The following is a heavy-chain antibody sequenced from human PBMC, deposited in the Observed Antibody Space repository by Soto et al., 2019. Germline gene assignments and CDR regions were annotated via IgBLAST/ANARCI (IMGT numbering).Heavy chain of an antibody. V-gene: IGHV3-48*01. CDR3: ARDLSIVVVPAAYMDV. J-gene: IGHJ6*03. CDR2: ISSSSSTI. D-gene: IGHD2-2*01. CDR1: GFTFSSYS. Sequence: GGSLRLSCAASGFTFSSYSMNWVRQAPGKGLEWVSYISSSSSTIYYADSVKGRFTISRDNAKNSLYLQMNSLRAEDTAVYYCARDLSIVVVPAAYMDVWGKGTTVTFSS.